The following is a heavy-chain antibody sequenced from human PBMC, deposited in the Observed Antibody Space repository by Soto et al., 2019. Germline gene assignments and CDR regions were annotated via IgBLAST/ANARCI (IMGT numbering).Heavy chain of an antibody. V-gene: IGHV1-69*01. CDR2: IIPIFGTA. J-gene: IGHJ6*02. CDR1: GGTFSSYA. Sequence: QVQLVQSGAEVKKPGSSVKVSCKASGGTFSSYAISWVRQAPGQGLEWMGGIIPIFGTANYAQKFQGRVTIPADESTSTAYMELSSLRSEDTAVYYCARGDYYDSSGYYNYYGMDVWGQGTTVSVSS. D-gene: IGHD3-22*01. CDR3: ARGDYYDSSGYYNYYGMDV.